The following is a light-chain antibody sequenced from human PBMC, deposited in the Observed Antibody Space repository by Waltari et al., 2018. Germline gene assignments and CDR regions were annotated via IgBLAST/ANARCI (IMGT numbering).Light chain of an antibody. CDR2: GKN. CDR3: NSRDTSGDHVV. Sequence: SSELTQDPAVSVALGQTVTITCQGHRPRSCYAHAYQQKPGQAPILVIYGKNNRPSGIPDRFSGSNSGNSASLTITGAQAEDEAAYYCNSRDTSGDHVVFGGGTKLTVL. J-gene: IGLJ2*01. CDR1: RPRSCY. V-gene: IGLV3-19*01.